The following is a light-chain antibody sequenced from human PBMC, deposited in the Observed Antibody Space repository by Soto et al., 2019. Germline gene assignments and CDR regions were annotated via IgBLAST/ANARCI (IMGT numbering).Light chain of an antibody. J-gene: IGKJ4*01. CDR3: QQYDSSPLT. CDR1: QSVSSSY. CDR2: GAS. Sequence: TVSTQSPGTLSLSPGERATLSCRASQSVSSSYLAWYQQKPGQAPRLLIYGASSRATGIPDRFSGSGSGTDFTLTVSRLEPEDFAVYYCQQYDSSPLTFGGGTKVEIK. V-gene: IGKV3-20*01.